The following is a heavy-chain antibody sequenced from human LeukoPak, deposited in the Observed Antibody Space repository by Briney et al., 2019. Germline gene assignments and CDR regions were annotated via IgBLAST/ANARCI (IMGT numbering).Heavy chain of an antibody. CDR3: ARELGGLGDY. J-gene: IGHJ4*02. CDR2: IRSSSSYI. D-gene: IGHD3-16*01. Sequence: GGSLRLSCAASGFTFSSYSMNWVRQAPGKGLEWVSSIRSSSSYIYYADSVKGGFTISRDNAKNSLYLQMNSLRAEDAAVYYCARELGGLGDYWGQGTLVTVSS. V-gene: IGHV3-21*01. CDR1: GFTFSSYS.